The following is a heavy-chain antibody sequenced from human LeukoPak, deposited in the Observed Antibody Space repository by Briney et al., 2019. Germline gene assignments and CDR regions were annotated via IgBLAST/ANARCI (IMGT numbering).Heavy chain of an antibody. Sequence: ASVKVSCKASGYTFTGYYMHWVRQAPGQGLEWMGWINPNSGGTNYAQKFQGRVTMTRDTSISTAYMELSRLRSDDTAVYYCARAEPLRFLEWLSSWGQGTMVTVSS. CDR1: GYTFTGYY. V-gene: IGHV1-2*02. D-gene: IGHD3-3*01. CDR3: ARAEPLRFLEWLSS. J-gene: IGHJ3*01. CDR2: INPNSGGT.